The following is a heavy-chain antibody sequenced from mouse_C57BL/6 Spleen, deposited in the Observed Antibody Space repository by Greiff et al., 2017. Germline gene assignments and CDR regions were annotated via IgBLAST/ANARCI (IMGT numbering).Heavy chain of an antibody. CDR3: ARSSGYGSSPSYYAMDY. CDR1: GYTFTSYT. J-gene: IGHJ4*01. CDR2: INPSSGYT. V-gene: IGHV1-4*01. D-gene: IGHD1-1*01. Sequence: VKLMESGAELARPGASVTMSCKASGYTFTSYTMHWVKQRPGQGLEWIGYINPSSGYTKYNQKFKDKATLTADKSSSTAYMQLSSLTSEDSAVYYCARSSGYGSSPSYYAMDYWGQGTSVTVSS.